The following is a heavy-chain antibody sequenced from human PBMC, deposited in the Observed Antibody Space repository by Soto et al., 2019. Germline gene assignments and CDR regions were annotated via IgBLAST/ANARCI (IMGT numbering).Heavy chain of an antibody. V-gene: IGHV4-30-2*01. CDR2: IYHSGDI. D-gene: IGHD3-3*01. J-gene: IGHJ3*01. CDR3: ARGGGFWSGYDDAFEV. Sequence: SETLSLTCAVSDDSLTTGTYSWSWIRQPPGMGLEWVGYIYHSGDIYYNASLKSRLSISVDRSKNQFSLNLTSVTAADTAVYYCARGGGFWSGYDDAFEVWGPGTLVTVSS. CDR1: DDSLTTGTYS.